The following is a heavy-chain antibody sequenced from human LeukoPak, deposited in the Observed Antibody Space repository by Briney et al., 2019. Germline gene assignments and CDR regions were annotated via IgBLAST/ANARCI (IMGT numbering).Heavy chain of an antibody. J-gene: IGHJ3*02. V-gene: IGHV4-34*01. CDR2: IHHSGST. CDR1: GVSVRDNY. D-gene: IGHD3-3*01. Sequence: SETLSLTCAVYGVSVRDNYWSWIRQPPGKGLEWIGEIHHSGSTKYNPSLKSRVTISLDTSKNQFSLKLSSVTAADTAVYYCARITDRTIFGEIMHGFDIWGQGTPVTVSS. CDR3: ARITDRTIFGEIMHGFDI.